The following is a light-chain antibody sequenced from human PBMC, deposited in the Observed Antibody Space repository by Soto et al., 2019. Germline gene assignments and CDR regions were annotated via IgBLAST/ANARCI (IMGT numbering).Light chain of an antibody. J-gene: IGKJ4*01. CDR1: QSVSSSY. CDR3: QQYGSSPLT. V-gene: IGKV3-20*01. Sequence: VLTHSPCTLSLSPGERATLSCRASQSVSSSYLAWYQQKPGQAPRLLIYGASSRATGIPDRFSGSGSGTDFTLTISRLEPEDFAVYYRQQYGSSPLTFGGGTKVDIK. CDR2: GAS.